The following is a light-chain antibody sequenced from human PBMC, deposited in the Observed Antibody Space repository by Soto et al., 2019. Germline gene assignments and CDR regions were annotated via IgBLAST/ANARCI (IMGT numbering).Light chain of an antibody. Sequence: QAVVTQEPSLTVSPGGTVTLTCGYSTGVVTSGNWPYWFQQKPGQAPRTLIYDTTNRHSWTPARFSGSLLGGKAALSLSSAQPEDEAIYYCSLTYTSGRVFGGGTKVSVL. V-gene: IGLV7-46*01. J-gene: IGLJ2*01. CDR1: TGVVTSGNW. CDR3: SLTYTSGRV. CDR2: DTT.